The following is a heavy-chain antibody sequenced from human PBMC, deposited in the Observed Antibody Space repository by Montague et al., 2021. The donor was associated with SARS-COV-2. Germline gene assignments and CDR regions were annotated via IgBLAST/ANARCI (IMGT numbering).Heavy chain of an antibody. CDR1: GGSISSYY. CDR3: ARGLAELRYFDWYHYYFDY. V-gene: IGHV4-4*07. J-gene: IGHJ4*02. Sequence: SETLSLTCTVSGGSISSYYWSWIRQPAGKGLEWIGRIYTSGSTNYNPSLKSRVTISVDTSKNQFSLKLSSVSAADTAVYYCARGLAELRYFDWYHYYFDYWGQGTLVTVSS. CDR2: IYTSGST. D-gene: IGHD3-9*01.